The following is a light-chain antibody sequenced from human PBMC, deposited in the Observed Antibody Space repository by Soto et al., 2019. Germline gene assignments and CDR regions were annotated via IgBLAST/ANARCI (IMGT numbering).Light chain of an antibody. Sequence: QSALTQPASVSGSPGQSITISCTGTSSDVGGYNYVSWYQQHPGRAPKLIIHDVSNRPSGVSNRFSGSKSGNTASLTISGLQAEDEADYYCISYTSISTLIFGGGTKVTVL. CDR3: ISYTSISTLI. CDR2: DVS. J-gene: IGLJ2*01. V-gene: IGLV2-14*03. CDR1: SSDVGGYNY.